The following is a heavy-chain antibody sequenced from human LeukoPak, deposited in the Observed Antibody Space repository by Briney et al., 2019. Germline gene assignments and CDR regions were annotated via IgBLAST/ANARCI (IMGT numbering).Heavy chain of an antibody. D-gene: IGHD3-10*01. CDR1: GGSISSYY. CDR2: IYYSGST. J-gene: IGHJ3*02. V-gene: IGHV4-59*01. CDR3: AREMEYYYGSGSPENAFDI. Sequence: SETLSLTCTVSGGSISSYYWSWIRQPPGKGLEWIGYIYYSGSTNYNPSLKSRVTISVDTSKNQFSLKLSSVTAADAAVYYCAREMEYYYGSGSPENAFDIWGQGTMVTVSS.